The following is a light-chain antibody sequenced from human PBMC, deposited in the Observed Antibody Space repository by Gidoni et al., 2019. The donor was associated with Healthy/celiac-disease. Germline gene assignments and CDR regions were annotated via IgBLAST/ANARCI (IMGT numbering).Light chain of an antibody. Sequence: SYELTQPPSVSVSPGQTASITCSGDKLGDKYACWYQQKPGQSPVLVIDQDSKRPSGSPERVSCSNSVNTATMSSRGTQAMEEADYYCQAWDSSTAGVVFGGVTKLTVL. CDR2: QDS. CDR1: KLGDKY. V-gene: IGLV3-1*01. J-gene: IGLJ2*01. CDR3: QAWDSSTAGVV.